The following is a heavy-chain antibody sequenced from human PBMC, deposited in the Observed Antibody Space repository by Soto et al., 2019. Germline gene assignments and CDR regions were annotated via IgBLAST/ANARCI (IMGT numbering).Heavy chain of an antibody. J-gene: IGHJ6*02. Sequence: SETLSLTCTVSGGSISSYYWSWIRQPPGKGLEWIGYIYYSGSTNYNPSLKSRVTISVDTSKNQFSLKLSSVTAADTAVYYCARSITMVRGYYYYYGMDVWGQGTTVTVSS. CDR1: GGSISSYY. CDR2: IYYSGST. D-gene: IGHD3-10*01. CDR3: ARSITMVRGYYYYYGMDV. V-gene: IGHV4-59*01.